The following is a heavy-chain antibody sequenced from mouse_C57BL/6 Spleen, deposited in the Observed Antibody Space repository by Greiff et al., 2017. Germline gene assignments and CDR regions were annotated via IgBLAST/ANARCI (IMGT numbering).Heavy chain of an antibody. D-gene: IGHD1-1*01. CDR1: GYTFTSYG. J-gene: IGHJ2*01. CDR3: ARDYGSSYEGYFDY. Sequence: QVQLKESGAELARPGASVKLSCKASGYTFTSYGISWVKQRTGQGLEWIGEIYPRSGNTYYNEKFKGKATLTADKSSSTAYMELRSLTSEDSAVYFCARDYGSSYEGYFDYWGQGTTLTVSS. V-gene: IGHV1-81*01. CDR2: IYPRSGNT.